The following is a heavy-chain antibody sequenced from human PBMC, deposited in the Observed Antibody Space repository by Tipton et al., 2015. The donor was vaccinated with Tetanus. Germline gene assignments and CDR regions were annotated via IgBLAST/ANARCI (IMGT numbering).Heavy chain of an antibody. CDR2: IYYSGST. CDR1: GGSITSDNHY. V-gene: IGHV4-39*01. CDR3: ARHPPPYYYGSGSYLDY. D-gene: IGHD3-10*01. Sequence: SGGSITSDNHYWSWIRQPPGKALEWIGSIYYSGSTFYHPSLQSRVTISVDTSKNQFSLRLSSVTAADTAVYFCARHPPPYYYGSGSYLDYWGQGTPVTVSS. J-gene: IGHJ4*02.